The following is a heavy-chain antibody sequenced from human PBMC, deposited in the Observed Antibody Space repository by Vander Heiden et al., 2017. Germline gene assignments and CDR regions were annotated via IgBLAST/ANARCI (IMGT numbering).Heavy chain of an antibody. CDR1: GYTFSGFY. CDR3: ARRFGTSSVDF. J-gene: IGHJ4*02. V-gene: IGHV1-2*02. Sequence: QVQLVQSGAAVQKPGASVKVSCKASGYTFSGFYIHGVRKATGQGPGWMGWINPDSGGSIYAQKFQGRVTMTSDTSITTVYMELSRLTSDDTAVYYCARRFGTSSVDFWGQGTLVTVSS. D-gene: IGHD6-25*01. CDR2: INPDSGGS.